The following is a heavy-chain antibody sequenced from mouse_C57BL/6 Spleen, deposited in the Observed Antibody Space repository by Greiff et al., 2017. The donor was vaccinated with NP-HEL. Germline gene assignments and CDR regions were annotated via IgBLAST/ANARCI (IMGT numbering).Heavy chain of an antibody. V-gene: IGHV5-17*01. CDR1: GFTFSDYG. D-gene: IGHD2-3*01. Sequence: EVKLVESGGGLVKPGGSLKLSCAASGFTFSDYGMHWVRQAPEKGLEWVAYISSGSSTIYYADTVKGRFTISRDNAKNTLFLQMISLRSEDTAMYYCARGGIYDGYYGWYFDVWGTGTTVTVSS. CDR2: ISSGSSTI. J-gene: IGHJ1*03. CDR3: ARGGIYDGYYGWYFDV.